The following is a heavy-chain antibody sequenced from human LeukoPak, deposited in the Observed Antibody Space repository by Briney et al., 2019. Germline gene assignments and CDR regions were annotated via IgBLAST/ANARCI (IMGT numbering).Heavy chain of an antibody. CDR3: AGTMVRGVIISQNAFDI. CDR2: ISPEGSGT. CDR1: GFSLSGYW. J-gene: IGHJ3*02. D-gene: IGHD3-10*01. V-gene: IGHV3-74*01. Sequence: GGSLRLSCAASGFSLSGYWMHWVRQAPGKGLVWVSRISPEGSGTTYADSVKGRFTISRDNAKNTLYLQMNSLRDEDAAVYYCAGTMVRGVIISQNAFDIWGQGTMVTVSS.